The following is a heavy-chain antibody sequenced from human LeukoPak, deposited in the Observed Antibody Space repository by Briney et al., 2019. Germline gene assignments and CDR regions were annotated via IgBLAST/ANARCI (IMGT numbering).Heavy chain of an antibody. Sequence: SETLSLTCSVSGDSIGTYYWNWIRQPAGKGLEWIRRIYPSGSTNYNPSLKSRVTMSVDTSKNQFSLHLSSVTAADTAVYYCAGTYYYDSSGYSPFGYWGQGTLVTVSS. V-gene: IGHV4-4*07. J-gene: IGHJ4*02. CDR2: IYPSGST. D-gene: IGHD3-22*01. CDR1: GDSIGTYY. CDR3: AGTYYYDSSGYSPFGY.